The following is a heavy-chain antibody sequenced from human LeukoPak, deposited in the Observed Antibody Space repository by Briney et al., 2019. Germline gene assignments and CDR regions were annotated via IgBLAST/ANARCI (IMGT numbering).Heavy chain of an antibody. CDR3: ASPYGSGSKPRGW. J-gene: IGHJ4*02. CDR2: LYSTGNT. V-gene: IGHV3-66*01. Sequence: GGSLRLSCAASGFTVISNSMTWVRQAPGKGLEWVSVLYSTGNTYYADSVKGRFTISRDNSRNTLYLQMNSLRDEDTAVYYCASPYGSGSKPRGWWGQGTLVTVSS. D-gene: IGHD3-10*01. CDR1: GFTVISNS.